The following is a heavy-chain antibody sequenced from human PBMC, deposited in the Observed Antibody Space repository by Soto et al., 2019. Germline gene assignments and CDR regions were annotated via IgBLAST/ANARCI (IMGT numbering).Heavy chain of an antibody. D-gene: IGHD2-15*01. CDR1: GFTFSSYS. J-gene: IGHJ6*02. CDR2: ISYYSGSI. V-gene: IGHV3-9*01. Sequence: PGGSLRLSCATSGFTFSSYSMNWVRQAPGKGLEWVSGISYYSGSIGYADSVKGRFTISRDNAKNSLYLQMNSLRAEDTASYYCAKSMGGTANGMDVWGQGTTVTVSS. CDR3: AKSMGGTANGMDV.